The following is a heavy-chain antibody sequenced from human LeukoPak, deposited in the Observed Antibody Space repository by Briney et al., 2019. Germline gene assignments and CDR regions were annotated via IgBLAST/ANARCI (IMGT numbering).Heavy chain of an antibody. V-gene: IGHV3-30-3*01. CDR1: GFNFRSYA. Sequence: DPGRSLRLSCAASGFNFRSYAMHWVRQAPGKGLEWVAVISYDGSNKYYADSVKGRFTISRDNSKNTLYLQMNSLRAEDTAVYYCARDPYDGGKGPFDYWGQGTLVTVSS. D-gene: IGHD4-23*01. CDR3: ARDPYDGGKGPFDY. J-gene: IGHJ4*02. CDR2: ISYDGSNK.